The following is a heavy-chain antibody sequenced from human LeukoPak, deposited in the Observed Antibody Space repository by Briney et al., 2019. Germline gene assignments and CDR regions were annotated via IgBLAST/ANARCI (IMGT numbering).Heavy chain of an antibody. CDR2: IYTSGST. V-gene: IGHV4-4*09. CDR3: ARQRFVGSGWLDR. CDR1: GGSISSYY. J-gene: IGHJ5*02. Sequence: SETLSLTCTVSGGSISSYYWSWIRQPPGKGLEWIGYIYTSGSTNYNPSLKSRVPISVDTYKTQFSLKLSSVTAADAAVYYCARQRFVGSGWLDRWGQGTLVTVSS. D-gene: IGHD6-19*01.